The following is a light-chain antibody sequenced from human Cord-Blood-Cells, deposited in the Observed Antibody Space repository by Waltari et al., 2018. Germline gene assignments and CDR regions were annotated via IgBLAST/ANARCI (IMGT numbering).Light chain of an antibody. CDR2: GAS. Sequence: EIVMTQSPATLSVSPGETATLSCRASQSVSSNYAWYQQKPGQAPRLLIYGASTRATGIPARFSGSGSGTEFTLTISSLQSEDFAVYYCQQYNNWPSFTFGPGTKVDIK. CDR3: QQYNNWPSFT. CDR1: QSVSSN. J-gene: IGKJ3*01. V-gene: IGKV3-15*01.